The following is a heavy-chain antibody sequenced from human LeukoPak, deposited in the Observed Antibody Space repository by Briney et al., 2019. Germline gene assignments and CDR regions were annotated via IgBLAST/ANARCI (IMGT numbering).Heavy chain of an antibody. J-gene: IGHJ6*03. CDR3: AREIWGLGFYYMDV. D-gene: IGHD3-16*01. V-gene: IGHV4-39*07. CDR2: IYYSGST. Sequence: PSETLSLTCTVSGGSISSSSYYWGWIRQPPGKGLEWIGSIYYSGSTYYNPSLKSRVTISVDTSKNQFSLKLSSVTAADTAVYYCAREIWGLGFYYMDVWGKGTTVTISS. CDR1: GGSISSSSYY.